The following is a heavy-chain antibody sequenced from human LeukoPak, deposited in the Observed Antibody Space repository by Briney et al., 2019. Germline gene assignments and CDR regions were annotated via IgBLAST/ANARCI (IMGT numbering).Heavy chain of an antibody. V-gene: IGHV4-39*01. CDR2: IYYSGST. D-gene: IGHD5-18*01. CDR1: GVSISSSSYY. CDR3: ARHPDSYEDY. J-gene: IGHJ4*02. Sequence: KPSETLSLTCTVSGVSISSSSYYWGWIRQPPGKGLEWIGSIYYSGSTYYNPSLKSRVTISVDTSKNQFSLKLSSVTAADTAVYYCARHPDSYEDYWGQGTLVTVSS.